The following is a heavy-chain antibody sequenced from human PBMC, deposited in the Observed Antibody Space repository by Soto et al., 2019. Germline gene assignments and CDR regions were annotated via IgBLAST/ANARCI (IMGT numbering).Heavy chain of an antibody. Sequence: QLQLQESGPGLVKPSETLSLTCTVSGGSISSSSYYWGWIRQPPGKGLEWIGSIYYSGSTYYNPSLKSRVTISVDTSKNQFSLKLSSVTAADTAVYYCARYSSSWYVWFDPWGQGTLVTVSS. J-gene: IGHJ5*02. CDR3: ARYSSSWYVWFDP. CDR2: IYYSGST. V-gene: IGHV4-39*01. CDR1: GGSISSSSYY. D-gene: IGHD6-13*01.